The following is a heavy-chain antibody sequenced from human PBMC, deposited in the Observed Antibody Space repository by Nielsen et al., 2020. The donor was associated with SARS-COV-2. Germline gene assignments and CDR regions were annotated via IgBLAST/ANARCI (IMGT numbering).Heavy chain of an antibody. CDR1: GFTFSDYY. V-gene: IGHV3-11*05. J-gene: IGHJ4*02. Sequence: GESLKISCAASGFTFSDYYMSWIRQAPGKGLEWVSYISSSSSYTNYADSVKGRFTISRDNAKNSLYLQMNSLRVEDTAVYYCAREGGSTWDYYFDYWGQGTLVTVSS. CDR2: ISSSSSYT. D-gene: IGHD1-26*01. CDR3: AREGGSTWDYYFDY.